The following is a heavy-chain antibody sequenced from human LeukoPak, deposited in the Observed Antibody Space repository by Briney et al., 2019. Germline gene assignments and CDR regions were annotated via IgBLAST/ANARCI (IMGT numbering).Heavy chain of an antibody. CDR2: IKEDGSDK. CDR1: GLMFSSSW. CDR3: AREYGFGSGSYYP. Sequence: GGSLRLSCAASGLMFSSSWMAWVRQAPGKGLEWVANIKEDGSDKNYVDSMKGRFTISRDNAKNSLYLQMNSLRADDTAVYYCAREYGFGSGSYYPWGQGTLVTVSS. V-gene: IGHV3-7*01. D-gene: IGHD3-10*01. J-gene: IGHJ5*02.